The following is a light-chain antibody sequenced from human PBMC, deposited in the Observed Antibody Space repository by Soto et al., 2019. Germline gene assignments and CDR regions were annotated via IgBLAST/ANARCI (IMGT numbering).Light chain of an antibody. Sequence: EIVLTQSPATLSLSPGERATLSCRASQSVSSYLAWYQQKPGQAPRLLIYDASNRATGIPARFSGSGSGTDFTLTISSLQAEDVAVYYCQQYYSTLITFGQGTRLEIK. V-gene: IGKV3-11*01. CDR3: QQYYSTLIT. CDR1: QSVSSY. J-gene: IGKJ5*01. CDR2: DAS.